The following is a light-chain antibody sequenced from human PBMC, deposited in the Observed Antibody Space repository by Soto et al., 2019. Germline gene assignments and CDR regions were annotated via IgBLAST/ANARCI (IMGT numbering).Light chain of an antibody. V-gene: IGKV3-20*01. CDR1: ENINSRY. CDR3: QQYGNSLWT. Sequence: EIDWTQSPGTLSLSPGERATLSCRASENINSRYLSWDQQKPGQAPRLVIYGASSRATGIPERFSGSGSGTDFPLTISRLEPEDFEVYYCQQYGNSLWTFGQGTKVEIK. J-gene: IGKJ1*01. CDR2: GAS.